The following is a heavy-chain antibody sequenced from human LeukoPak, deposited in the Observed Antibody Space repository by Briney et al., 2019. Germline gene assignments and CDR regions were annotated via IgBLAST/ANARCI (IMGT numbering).Heavy chain of an antibody. CDR1: GGSFSGYY. V-gene: IGHV4-34*01. J-gene: IGHJ5*02. CDR3: ARHGNWFDP. Sequence: SETLSLTCAVYGGSFSGYYWSWIRQPPGKGLEWIGEINHSGSTNYNPSLKSRVTISVDTSKNQFPLKLSSVTAADTAVYYCARHGNWFDPWGQGTLVTVSS. CDR2: INHSGST.